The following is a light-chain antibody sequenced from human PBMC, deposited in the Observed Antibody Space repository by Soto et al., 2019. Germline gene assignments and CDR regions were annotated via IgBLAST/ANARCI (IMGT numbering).Light chain of an antibody. Sequence: QSVLTQPASVSGSPGQSITISCTGISSDVRGYNYVSWYQQHPGKVPKLMIYDVSNRPSGVSNRFSGSKSGNTASLTISGLQADDEADYYCSSYTSSSTPVVFGGGTKVTVL. CDR1: SSDVRGYNY. J-gene: IGLJ2*01. CDR3: SSYTSSSTPVV. V-gene: IGLV2-14*01. CDR2: DVS.